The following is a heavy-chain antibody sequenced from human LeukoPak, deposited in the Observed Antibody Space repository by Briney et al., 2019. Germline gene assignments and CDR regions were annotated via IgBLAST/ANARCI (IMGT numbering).Heavy chain of an antibody. V-gene: IGHV3-48*01. D-gene: IGHD1-26*01. CDR3: ARVRGGSGRSYAADAFDI. CDR1: GFTFSNYN. J-gene: IGHJ3*02. Sequence: GGSLRLSCAASGFTFSNYNMNWVRQAPGKGLEWVSYISSSSSIIYYADSVKGRFTISRDNAKNSLFLQMNSLRAEDTAVYYCARVRGGSGRSYAADAFDIWGQGTMVTVSS. CDR2: ISSSSSII.